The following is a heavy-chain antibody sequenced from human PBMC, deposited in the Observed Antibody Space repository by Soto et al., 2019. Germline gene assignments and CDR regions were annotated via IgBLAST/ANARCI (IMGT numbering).Heavy chain of an antibody. V-gene: IGHV3-30-3*01. CDR1: AFTISSYA. CDR3: AKDAGAAGSYDAFDI. D-gene: IGHD6-13*01. CDR2: ISYDGSNK. J-gene: IGHJ3*02. Sequence: GRPRRLSCAASAFTISSYAMHWFSQDPGKGLEWVAVISYDGSNKYYADSVKGRFTISRDNSKNTLYLQMNSLRAEDTAVYYCAKDAGAAGSYDAFDIWGQGTMVTVSS.